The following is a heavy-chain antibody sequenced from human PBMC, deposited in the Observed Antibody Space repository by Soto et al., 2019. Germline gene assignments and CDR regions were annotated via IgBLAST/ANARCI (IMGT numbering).Heavy chain of an antibody. CDR1: GGSINSSDW. CDR3: RSSTSISGLYWYLDL. J-gene: IGHJ2*01. Sequence: QVQLQESGPGLVKPSGTLSLTCAVSGGSINSSDWWSWVRQPPGKGLEWIGEIYHSGTTNYNPSLKSRVTISLDKSKTQFSLKLSSVPAADAGVYYCRSSTSISGLYWYLDLWGRGTLVTVSS. D-gene: IGHD6-13*01. V-gene: IGHV4-4*02. CDR2: IYHSGTT.